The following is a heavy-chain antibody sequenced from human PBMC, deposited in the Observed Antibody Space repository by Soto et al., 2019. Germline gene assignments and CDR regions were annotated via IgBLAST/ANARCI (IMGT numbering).Heavy chain of an antibody. CDR2: ISYDGSNK. J-gene: IGHJ5*02. Sequence: GGSLRLSCAASGFTFSSYAMHWVRQAPGKGLEWVAVISYDGSNKYYADSVKGRFTISRDNSKNTLYLQMNSLRAEDTAVYYCARDASVAAAGTLKNWFDPWGQGTLVTVSS. V-gene: IGHV3-30-3*01. CDR3: ARDASVAAAGTLKNWFDP. D-gene: IGHD6-13*01. CDR1: GFTFSSYA.